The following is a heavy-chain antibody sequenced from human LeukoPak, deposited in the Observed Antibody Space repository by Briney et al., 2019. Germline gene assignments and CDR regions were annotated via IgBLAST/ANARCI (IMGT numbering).Heavy chain of an antibody. D-gene: IGHD2-15*01. J-gene: IGHJ5*02. CDR2: INPSGGST. CDR1: GYTFTSYY. Sequence: ASVKVSCKASGYTFTSYYMHWVRQAPGQGLEWMGMINPSGGSTSYAQKFQGRVTMTRDTSTSTVYMELSSLRSEDTAVYYCARVPSLYCSGGSCYKVPWFDPWGQGTLVTVSS. CDR3: ARVPSLYCSGGSCYKVPWFDP. V-gene: IGHV1-46*01.